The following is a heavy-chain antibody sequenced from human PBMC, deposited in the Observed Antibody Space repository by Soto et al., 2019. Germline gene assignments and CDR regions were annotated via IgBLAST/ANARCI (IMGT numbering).Heavy chain of an antibody. CDR3: ARVVRTTANYYYYGMDV. J-gene: IGHJ6*02. D-gene: IGHD4-4*01. CDR2: IIPIFGTA. Sequence: SVKVSCKASGGTFSSYAISWVRQAPGQGLEWMGGIIPIFGTANYAQKFQGRVTITADESTSTAYMELSSLRSEDTAVYYCARVVRTTANYYYYGMDVWGQGTTVTVSS. V-gene: IGHV1-69*13. CDR1: GGTFSSYA.